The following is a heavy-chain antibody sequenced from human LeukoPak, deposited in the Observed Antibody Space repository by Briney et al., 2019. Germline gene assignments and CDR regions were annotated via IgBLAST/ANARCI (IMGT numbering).Heavy chain of an antibody. CDR1: GGSISSGGYS. Sequence: SQTLSLTCVVSGGSISSGGYSWSWIRQPPGKGLEWIGYIYHSGSTYYNPSLKSRVTISVDTSKNQFSLRLSSVTAADTAVYYCARAEWELRPLDLWGRGTLVTVSS. CDR2: IYHSGST. CDR3: ARAEWELRPLDL. J-gene: IGHJ2*01. D-gene: IGHD1-26*01. V-gene: IGHV4-30-2*01.